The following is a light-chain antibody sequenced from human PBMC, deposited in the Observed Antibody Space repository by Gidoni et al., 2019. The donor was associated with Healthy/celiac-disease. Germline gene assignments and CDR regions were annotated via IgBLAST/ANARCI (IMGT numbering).Light chain of an antibody. CDR3: GTWDSSLSALWV. Sequence: QSVLTQPPSVSAAPGQKVTISCSGSSSSLGNNYVSWYQQLPGTAPKLLIYDNNKRPSGIPDRFSGSKSGTSATLGITGLQTGDEADYYCGTWDSSLSALWVFGGGTKLTVL. J-gene: IGLJ3*02. V-gene: IGLV1-51*01. CDR2: DNN. CDR1: SSSLGNNY.